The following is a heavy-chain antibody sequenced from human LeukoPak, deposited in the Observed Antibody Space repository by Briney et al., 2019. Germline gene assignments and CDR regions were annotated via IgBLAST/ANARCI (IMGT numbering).Heavy chain of an antibody. J-gene: IGHJ5*02. D-gene: IGHD6-6*01. CDR3: ARDKSASSPREWFDP. Sequence: GGSLRLSCAASGFIFGSYAMSWVRQGPEKGLEWVSTVSPSGSATYYADSVKGRFTISRDNSKSTLYLQMNSLRDEDTALYHCARDKSASSPREWFDPWGQGTVVTVSS. CDR1: GFIFGSYA. V-gene: IGHV3-23*01. CDR2: VSPSGSAT.